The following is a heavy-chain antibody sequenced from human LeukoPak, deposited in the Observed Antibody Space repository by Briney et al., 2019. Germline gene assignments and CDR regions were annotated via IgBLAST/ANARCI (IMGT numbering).Heavy chain of an antibody. D-gene: IGHD5-18*01. V-gene: IGHV3-15*07. CDR2: IKSKTDGGTT. J-gene: IGHJ6*02. CDR1: GFTFSNAW. Sequence: PGGSLRLSCAASGFTFSNAWMNWVRQAPGKGLEWVGRIKSKTDGGTTDYAAPVKGRFTISRDDSKNTLYLRMNSLKTEDTAVYYCTTGLEVRDTAMPDYYYYGMDVWGQGTTVTVSS. CDR3: TTGLEVRDTAMPDYYYYGMDV.